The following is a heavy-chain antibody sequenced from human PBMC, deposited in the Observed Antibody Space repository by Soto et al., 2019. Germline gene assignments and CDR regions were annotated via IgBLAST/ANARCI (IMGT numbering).Heavy chain of an antibody. CDR3: ARDPWAADY. Sequence: PWGSLRLSCAASGFTVSTKYMSWVRQAPGKGLEWVSVIYSGGSTFYADSVRGRFTISRDNSKSTVNLQMNSLRAEDTAVYYCARDPWAADYWGQGTLVTVSS. CDR1: GFTVSTKY. J-gene: IGHJ4*02. V-gene: IGHV3-66*01. D-gene: IGHD3-16*01. CDR2: IYSGGST.